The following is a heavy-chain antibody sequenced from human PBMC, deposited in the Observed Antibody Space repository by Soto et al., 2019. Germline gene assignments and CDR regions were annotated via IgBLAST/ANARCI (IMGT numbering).Heavy chain of an antibody. D-gene: IGHD2-2*01. CDR2: ISAYNGNT. V-gene: IGHV1-18*04. Sequence: ASVRVSFKASGYTFNSYGISWVREAPGQGLAWIGWISAYNGNTILAQKIQGRVTMTTDTSKSTAYMELRSLRSDDTAVYYSAREGYCSSITCNEPGFDPWGQGTLVTVSS. CDR3: AREGYCSSITCNEPGFDP. J-gene: IGHJ5*02. CDR1: GYTFNSYG.